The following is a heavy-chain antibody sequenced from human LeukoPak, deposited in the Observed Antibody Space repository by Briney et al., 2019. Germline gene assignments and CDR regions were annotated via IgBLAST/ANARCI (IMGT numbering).Heavy chain of an antibody. CDR3: ARGGRITMIVVVTRGAFDI. CDR1: GGSFSGYY. D-gene: IGHD3-22*01. V-gene: IGHV4-34*01. J-gene: IGHJ3*02. CDR2: INHSGST. Sequence: SETLSLTCAVYGGSFSGYYWGRIRQPPGKGLEWIGEINHSGSTNYNPSLKSRVTISVDTSKNQFSLKLSSVTAADTAVYYCARGGRITMIVVVTRGAFDIWGQGTMVTVSS.